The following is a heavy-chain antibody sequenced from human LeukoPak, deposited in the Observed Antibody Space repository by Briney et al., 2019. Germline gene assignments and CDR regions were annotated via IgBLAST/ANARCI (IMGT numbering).Heavy chain of an antibody. V-gene: IGHV4-59*01. Sequence: SETLSLTCTVSGASISSYYWSWIRQPPGKGLEWIGYIYYSGSTNYNPSLKSRVTISVDTSKNQFSLKLSSVTAADTSVYYRARDQNYYAFDIWGQGTMVTVSS. CDR3: ARDQNYYAFDI. CDR1: GASISSYY. J-gene: IGHJ3*02. D-gene: IGHD1-7*01. CDR2: IYYSGST.